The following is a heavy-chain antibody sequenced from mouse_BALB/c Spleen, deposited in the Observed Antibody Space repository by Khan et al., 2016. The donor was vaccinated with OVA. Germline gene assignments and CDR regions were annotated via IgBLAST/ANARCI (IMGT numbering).Heavy chain of an antibody. V-gene: IGHV5-9*02. CDR3: TRHWGFDPYYAMDY. J-gene: IGHJ4*01. Sequence: EVELVESGGGSVKPGGSLKLSCAASGFAFSSYDMSWVRQTPEKRLEWVAIINSRGSYTYYPDSVKGRFTISRDNARKTLYLQLSSLRSEDTALYYCTRHWGFDPYYAMDYWGQGTSVTVSS. CDR2: INSRGSYT. CDR1: GFAFSSYD.